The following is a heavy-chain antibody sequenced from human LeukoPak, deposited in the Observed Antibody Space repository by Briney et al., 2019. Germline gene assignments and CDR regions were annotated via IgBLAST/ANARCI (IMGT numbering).Heavy chain of an antibody. V-gene: IGHV1-69*04. CDR3: ARDLEAVVVVPAAYTPFDP. Sequence: KVSCKASGGTFSSYTISWVRQAPGQGLEWMGRIIPIIGIANYAQKFQGRVTITADKSTSTAYMELSSLRSEDTAVYYCARDLEAVVVVPAAYTPFDPWGQGALVTVSS. D-gene: IGHD2-2*01. J-gene: IGHJ5*02. CDR2: IIPIIGIA. CDR1: GGTFSSYT.